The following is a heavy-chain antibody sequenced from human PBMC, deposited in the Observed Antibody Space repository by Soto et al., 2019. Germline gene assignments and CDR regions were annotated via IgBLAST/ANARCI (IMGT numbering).Heavy chain of an antibody. V-gene: IGHV1-69*06. CDR1: GGTFNNYV. CDR2: IIPIFGTP. J-gene: IGHJ4*02. CDR3: AGRCDGTNCLAHFDY. D-gene: IGHD2-2*01. Sequence: QVQLVQSGAEVKKPGSSVKVSCRASGGTFNNYVINWVRQAPGQGLEWMAGIIPIFGTPNYVQKFQGRVTITADKSTSTAYMELNSLRPEDTAVYYCAGRCDGTNCLAHFDYWGQGTLVTVSS.